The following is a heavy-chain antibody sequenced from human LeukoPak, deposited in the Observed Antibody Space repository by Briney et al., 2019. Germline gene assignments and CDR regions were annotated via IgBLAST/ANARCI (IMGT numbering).Heavy chain of an antibody. V-gene: IGHV1-69*01. CDR2: IIPIFGTA. CDR3: ARKRSGYDEVVGDYYGMDV. Sequence: SVKVSCKASGGTFSSYAISWVRQAPGQGLKWMGGIIPIFGTANYAQKFQGRVTITADESTSTAYMELSSLRSEDTAVYYCARKRSGYDEVVGDYYGMDVWGKGTTVTVSS. CDR1: GGTFSSYA. J-gene: IGHJ6*04. D-gene: IGHD5-12*01.